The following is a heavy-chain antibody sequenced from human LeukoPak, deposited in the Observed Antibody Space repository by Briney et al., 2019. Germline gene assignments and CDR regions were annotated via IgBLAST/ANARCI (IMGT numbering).Heavy chain of an antibody. V-gene: IGHV1-69*13. Sequence: ASVKVSCKASGGTFISYAISWVRQAPGQGLEWMGGIIPIFGTANYAQKFQGRVTITADESTSTAYMELSSLRSEDTAVYYCAREGRAGYCSSTSCPHNWFDPWGQGTLVTVSS. CDR1: GGTFISYA. CDR2: IIPIFGTA. J-gene: IGHJ5*02. CDR3: AREGRAGYCSSTSCPHNWFDP. D-gene: IGHD2-2*03.